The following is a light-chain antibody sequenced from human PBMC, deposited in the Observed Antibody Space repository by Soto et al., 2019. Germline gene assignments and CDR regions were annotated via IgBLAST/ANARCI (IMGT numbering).Light chain of an antibody. V-gene: IGKV1-5*03. CDR2: KAS. J-gene: IGKJ5*01. Sequence: DIQMTQSPSTLSASVGDRVTFTCRASESISDWLVWYHQRPGKPPKLLIYKASRLESGVPSRFSGSASGTEFTLTITSLQPDDFGTSYCQQYSTSSISFGPGTRLEIK. CDR3: QQYSTSSIS. CDR1: ESISDW.